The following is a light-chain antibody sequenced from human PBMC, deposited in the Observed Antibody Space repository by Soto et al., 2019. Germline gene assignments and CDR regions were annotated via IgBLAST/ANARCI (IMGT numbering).Light chain of an antibody. CDR1: SGDVGGYNY. Sequence: QSALTQPAAVSGSPGQSITISCTGTSGDVGGYNYVSWYQQHPGKAPKAMIYDVSRRPAGLSNRFSGSKSGNTASLTISGLQAEDEADYYCSSYTSRNTLVFGGGTKLTVL. J-gene: IGLJ2*01. V-gene: IGLV2-14*01. CDR3: SSYTSRNTLV. CDR2: DVS.